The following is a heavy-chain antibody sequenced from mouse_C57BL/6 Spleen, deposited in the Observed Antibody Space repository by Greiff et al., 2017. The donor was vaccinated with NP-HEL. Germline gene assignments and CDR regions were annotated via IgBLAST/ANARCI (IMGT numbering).Heavy chain of an antibody. Sequence: QVQLQQPGAELVKPGASVKLSCKASGYTFTSYWMQWVKQRPGQGLEWIGEIDPSDSYTNYNQKFKGKATLTVETSSSTAYMQLSSLTSEDSAVYYCARARGSSPAWFAYWGQGTLVTVSA. CDR2: IDPSDSYT. CDR1: GYTFTSYW. J-gene: IGHJ3*01. V-gene: IGHV1-50*01. CDR3: ARARGSSPAWFAY. D-gene: IGHD1-1*01.